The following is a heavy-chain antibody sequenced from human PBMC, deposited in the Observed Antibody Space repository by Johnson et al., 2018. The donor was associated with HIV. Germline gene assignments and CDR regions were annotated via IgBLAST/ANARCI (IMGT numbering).Heavy chain of an antibody. CDR3: ARSQVAATSEGAFDI. J-gene: IGHJ3*02. CDR1: GFTFSSYG. CDR2: IWYDGSNK. D-gene: IGHD2-15*01. V-gene: IGHV3-33*01. Sequence: QVQLVESGGGVVQPGRPLRLSCAASGFTFSSYGIHWVRQAPGKGLEWVAVIWYDGSNKYYANSVKGRFTVSRDNSKNTLYLQMDSLRAEDTAVYYCARSQVAATSEGAFDIWGQGTMVTVSS.